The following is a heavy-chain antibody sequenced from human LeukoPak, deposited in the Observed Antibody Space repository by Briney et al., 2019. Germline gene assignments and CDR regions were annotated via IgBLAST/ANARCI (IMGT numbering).Heavy chain of an antibody. D-gene: IGHD6-19*01. CDR1: GGSISSYY. Sequence: PSETLSLTCTVSGGSISSYYWSWIRQPPGKGLEWIGYIYYSGSTNYNPSLKSRVTISVDTSKNQFSLKLSSVTAADTAVYYCARSPAVAGVGGFDYWGQGTLVTVSS. V-gene: IGHV4-59*01. CDR3: ARSPAVAGVGGFDY. J-gene: IGHJ4*02. CDR2: IYYSGST.